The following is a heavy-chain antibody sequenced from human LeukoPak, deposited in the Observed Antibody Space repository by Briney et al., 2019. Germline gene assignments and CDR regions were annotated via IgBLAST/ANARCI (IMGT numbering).Heavy chain of an antibody. D-gene: IGHD2-2*01. CDR3: AAEIGCSSTSCYGY. Sequence: ASVKVSCKASGYTFTSYGISRVRQAPGQGLEWMGWISAYNGNTNYAQKLQGRVTMTTDTSTSTAYMELRSLRSDDTAVYYCAAEIGCSSTSCYGYWGQGTLVTVSS. CDR2: ISAYNGNT. CDR1: GYTFTSYG. J-gene: IGHJ4*02. V-gene: IGHV1-18*01.